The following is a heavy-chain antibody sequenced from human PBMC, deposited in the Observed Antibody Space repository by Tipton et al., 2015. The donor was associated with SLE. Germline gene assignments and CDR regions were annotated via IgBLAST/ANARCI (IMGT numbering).Heavy chain of an antibody. CDR3: ARHAIFGVVNPLHWFDP. V-gene: IGHV4-31*03. CDR1: GGSISSGGYY. J-gene: IGHJ5*02. D-gene: IGHD3-3*01. CDR2: INHSGST. Sequence: TLSLTCTVSGGSISSGGYYWSWIRQHPGKGLEWIGEINHSGSTNYNPSLKSRVTISVDTSKNQFSLKLSSVTAADTAVYYCARHAIFGVVNPLHWFDPWGQGTLVTVSS.